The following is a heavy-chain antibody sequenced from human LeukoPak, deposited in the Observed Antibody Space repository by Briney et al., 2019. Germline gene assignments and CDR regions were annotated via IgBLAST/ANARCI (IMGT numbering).Heavy chain of an antibody. V-gene: IGHV1-46*01. J-gene: IGHJ5*02. CDR2: INPSGGST. CDR1: GYTFTSYY. D-gene: IGHD2-21*02. CDR3: ARGGGIVVVTAIHLNWFDP. Sequence: GESLKISCKGSGYTFTSYYMHWVRQAPGQGLEWMGIINPSGGSTSYAQKFQGRVTMTRDTSTSTVYMELSSLRSEDTAVYYCARGGGIVVVTAIHLNWFDPWGQGTLVTVSS.